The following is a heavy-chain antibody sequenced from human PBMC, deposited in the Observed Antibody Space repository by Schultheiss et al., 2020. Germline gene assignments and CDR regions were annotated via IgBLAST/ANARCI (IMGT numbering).Heavy chain of an antibody. CDR1: GFTFSSYA. J-gene: IGHJ4*02. CDR2: ISYDGSNK. Sequence: GESLKISCAASGFTFSSYAMHWVRQAPGKGLEWVAVISYDGSNKYYADSVKGRFTISRDNSKNTLYLQMNSLRAEDTAVYYCAKGRVGYWGQGTLVTVSS. CDR3: AKGRVGY. V-gene: IGHV3-30-3*01.